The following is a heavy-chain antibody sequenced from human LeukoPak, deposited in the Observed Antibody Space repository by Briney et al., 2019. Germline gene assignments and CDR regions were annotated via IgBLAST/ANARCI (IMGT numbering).Heavy chain of an antibody. J-gene: IGHJ3*02. Sequence: GGSLRLSCAASGXTFSSYAMSWFRQAPGKGLEWVGFIRSKAYGGTTEYAASVKGRFTISRDDSKSIAYLQMNSLKTEDTAVYYCTRDGGYYDILTGYSDAFDIWGQGTMVTVSS. CDR2: IRSKAYGGTT. V-gene: IGHV3-49*03. CDR1: GXTFSSYA. CDR3: TRDGGYYDILTGYSDAFDI. D-gene: IGHD3-9*01.